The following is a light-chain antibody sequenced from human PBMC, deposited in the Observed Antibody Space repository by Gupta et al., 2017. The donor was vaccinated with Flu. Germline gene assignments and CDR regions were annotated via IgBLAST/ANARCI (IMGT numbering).Light chain of an antibody. V-gene: IGKV3-11*01. CDR1: QSVSSY. Sequence: EIVLTQSPATLSLSPGERATLSCRASQSVSSYLAWYQQKHGQAPRLLIYGASNRDTGIPARFSGSGCGTELTLTISSRQQEDFAVYYCQQRSNWPAITFGQGTRLEIK. CDR3: QQRSNWPAIT. J-gene: IGKJ5*01. CDR2: GAS.